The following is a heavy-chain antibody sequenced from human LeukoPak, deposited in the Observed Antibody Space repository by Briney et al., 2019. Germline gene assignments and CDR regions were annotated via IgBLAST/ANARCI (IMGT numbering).Heavy chain of an antibody. CDR3: AREGGGSYAC. CDR2: IYYSGST. CDR1: GGSISSYY. J-gene: IGHJ4*02. D-gene: IGHD1-26*01. V-gene: IGHV4-59*12. Sequence: PSETLSLTCTVSGGSISSYYWSWIRQPPGRGLEWIGYIYYSGSTNYNPSLKSRVTISVDTSKNQFSLKLSSVTAADTAVYYCAREGGGSYACWGQGTLVTVSS.